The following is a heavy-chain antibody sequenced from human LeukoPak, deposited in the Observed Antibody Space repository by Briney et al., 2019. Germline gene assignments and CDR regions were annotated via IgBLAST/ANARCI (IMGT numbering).Heavy chain of an antibody. CDR1: GFTFSRYW. D-gene: IGHD2/OR15-2a*01. V-gene: IGHV3-74*01. J-gene: IGHJ6*02. CDR3: ASYLTSIPSGMDV. CDR2: ISTDGSSS. Sequence: GGSLRLSCAASGFTFSRYWMHWLRQGPGKGLVWVSRISTDGSSSTYADSVKGQSTISRDNGKNTLYLQMNSLRAEDTAVYYCASYLTSIPSGMDVWGQGTTVIVSS.